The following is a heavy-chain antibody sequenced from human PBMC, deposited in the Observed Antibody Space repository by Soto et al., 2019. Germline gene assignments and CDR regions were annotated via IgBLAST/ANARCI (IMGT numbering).Heavy chain of an antibody. D-gene: IGHD2-8*01. J-gene: IGHJ6*04. CDR2: NIPIFGTA. Sequence: QVQLVQSGAEVKKPGSSVKVSCKASGGTFSSYAISWVRQAPGQGLEWMGGNIPIFGTANSAQKFQGRVPITADESTSKAYMELSSLRSEDTAVYYCASLRLVYASYYYYYGLDVWGAGTTVTVSS. CDR3: ASLRLVYASYYYYYGLDV. V-gene: IGHV1-69*01. CDR1: GGTFSSYA.